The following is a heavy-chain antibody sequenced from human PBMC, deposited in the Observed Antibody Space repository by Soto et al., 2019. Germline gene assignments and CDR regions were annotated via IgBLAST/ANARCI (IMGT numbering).Heavy chain of an antibody. CDR1: GGSISSYY. V-gene: IGHV4-59*01. J-gene: IGHJ3*02. CDR3: ARRTGVATIMGAFDI. CDR2: IYYSGST. D-gene: IGHD5-12*01. Sequence: SETLSLTCTVSGGSISSYYWSWIRQPPGKGLEWIGYIYYSGSTNYNPSLKSRVTISVDTSKNQFSLKLSSVTAADTAVYYCARRTGVATIMGAFDIWGQGTMVTVSS.